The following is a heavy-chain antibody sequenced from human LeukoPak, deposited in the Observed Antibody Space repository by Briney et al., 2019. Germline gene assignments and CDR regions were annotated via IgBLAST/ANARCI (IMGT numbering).Heavy chain of an antibody. J-gene: IGHJ3*02. CDR2: IYHSGST. Sequence: SETLSLTXAVSGYSISSGYYWGWIRQPPGKGLESIGSIYHSGSTYYNPSPKSRVTISVDTSKNQFSLKLSSVTAADTAVYYCARGHCSGGSCYSDAFDIWGQGTMVTVSS. CDR3: ARGHCSGGSCYSDAFDI. V-gene: IGHV4-38-2*01. CDR1: GYSISSGYY. D-gene: IGHD2-15*01.